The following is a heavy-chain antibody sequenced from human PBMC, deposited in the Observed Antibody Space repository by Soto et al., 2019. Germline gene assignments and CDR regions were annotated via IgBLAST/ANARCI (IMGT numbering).Heavy chain of an antibody. Sequence: ASGKVCCKASGYTFTGYYMHWVRQAPGQGLEWMGWINPNSGGTNYAQKFQGRVTMTRDTSISTAYVELSRLRSDDTAVYYCARAQSGALGAFDIWGQGTMVTVSS. J-gene: IGHJ3*02. D-gene: IGHD7-27*01. CDR3: ARAQSGALGAFDI. V-gene: IGHV1-2*02. CDR1: GYTFTGYY. CDR2: INPNSGGT.